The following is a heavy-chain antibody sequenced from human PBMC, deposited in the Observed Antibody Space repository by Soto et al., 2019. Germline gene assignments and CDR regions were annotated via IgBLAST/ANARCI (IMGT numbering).Heavy chain of an antibody. J-gene: IGHJ4*02. Sequence: QVQLVQSGAEEKKPGASVKVSCKASGYTFTSYAMHWVRQAPGQRLEWMGWINAGNGNTKYSQKFQGRVTITRDTSASRAYMERSSLRSEDAAVYYCARGTVVKHFDCLGEGDLVEVSS. V-gene: IGHV1-3*05. CDR1: GYTFTSYA. CDR3: ARGTVVKHFDC. CDR2: INAGNGNT. D-gene: IGHD2-15*01.